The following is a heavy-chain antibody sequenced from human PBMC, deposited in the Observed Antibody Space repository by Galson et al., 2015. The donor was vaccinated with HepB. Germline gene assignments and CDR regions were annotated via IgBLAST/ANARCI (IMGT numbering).Heavy chain of an antibody. D-gene: IGHD3-9*01. J-gene: IGHJ5*02. Sequence: SVKVSCKASGYTFIDYYIHWVRQAPGQGLEWMGWINPDSGDTNYAQKFHNRVTMTRDRSIRTVYMDLARLRSDDTAVYYCARDYDILTGNWFDPWGQGTLVTVSS. CDR3: ARDYDILTGNWFDP. CDR1: GYTFIDYY. V-gene: IGHV1-2*02. CDR2: INPDSGDT.